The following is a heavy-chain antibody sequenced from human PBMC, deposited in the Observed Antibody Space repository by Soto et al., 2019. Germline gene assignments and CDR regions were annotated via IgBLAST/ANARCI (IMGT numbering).Heavy chain of an antibody. CDR2: IYYSGNT. J-gene: IGHJ1*01. D-gene: IGHD2-21*02. CDR1: GDSISSASSY. Sequence: SETLSLTCTVSGDSISSASSYWAWKHQPPGKGLEWIGYIYYSGNTNYNPSLKSRVTISVDTSKNQFSLKLTSVTAADTAMFFCASHNCGGDCYSRYFQHWGQGTLVTVSS. V-gene: IGHV4-61*01. CDR3: ASHNCGGDCYSRYFQH.